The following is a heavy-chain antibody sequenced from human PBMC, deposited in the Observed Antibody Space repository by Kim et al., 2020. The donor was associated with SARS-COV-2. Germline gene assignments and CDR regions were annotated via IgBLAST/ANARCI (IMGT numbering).Heavy chain of an antibody. D-gene: IGHD6-19*01. V-gene: IGHV1-46*01. CDR3: ARDHGGIAVAGSLDY. Sequence: QKFQGRVTMTRDTSTSTVYMELSSLRSEDTAVYYCARDHGGIAVAGSLDYWGQGTLVTVSS. J-gene: IGHJ4*02.